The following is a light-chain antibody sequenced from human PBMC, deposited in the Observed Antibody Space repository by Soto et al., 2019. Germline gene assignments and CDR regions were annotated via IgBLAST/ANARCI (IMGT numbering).Light chain of an antibody. J-gene: IGKJ2*01. V-gene: IGKV3-15*01. CDR1: QSVNSD. CDR3: QQYNNWPPFT. Sequence: EVMMTQSPASLSVSPGERATLSCRTSQSVNSDLAWYQHKPGQAPRLLIYGASTRATGIPARFSGSGSGTEFPLTISSLQSEDFAVYYCQQYNNWPPFTFGQGTKLDIK. CDR2: GAS.